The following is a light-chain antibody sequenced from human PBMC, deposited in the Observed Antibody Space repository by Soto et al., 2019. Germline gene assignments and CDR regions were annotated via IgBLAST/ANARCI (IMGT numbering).Light chain of an antibody. Sequence: DLVMTQSPLSLPVTPGEPASISCRSSQSLLHSNGYNYLDWYLQKPGQSPQLLIYLGSNRASGVPDRFSGSGSGTDFTLKISRVEAEDVGVYYCMQALQTLGFTFGPGTKVDIK. V-gene: IGKV2-28*01. CDR1: QSLLHSNGYNY. CDR3: MQALQTLGFT. J-gene: IGKJ3*01. CDR2: LGS.